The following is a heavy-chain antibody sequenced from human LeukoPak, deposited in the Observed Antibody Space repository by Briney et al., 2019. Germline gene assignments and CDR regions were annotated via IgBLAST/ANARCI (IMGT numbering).Heavy chain of an antibody. CDR1: GYTFTSYD. J-gene: IGHJ4*02. Sequence: GASVKVSCKASGYTFTSYDINWVRQAPGQGLEWMGGIIPIFGTANYAQKFQGGVTITADESTSTAYMELSSLRSEDTAVYYCARRGIAAAEFDHWGQGTLATVSS. V-gene: IGHV1-69*13. CDR2: IIPIFGTA. CDR3: ARRGIAAAEFDH. D-gene: IGHD6-13*01.